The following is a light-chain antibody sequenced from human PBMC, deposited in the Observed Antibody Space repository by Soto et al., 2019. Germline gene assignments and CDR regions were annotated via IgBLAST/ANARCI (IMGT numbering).Light chain of an antibody. J-gene: IGLJ1*01. CDR1: SSDVGGYNY. Sequence: QSALTQPASVSGSPGQSITISCTGTSSDVGGYNYVSWYQQHPGKAPKLMIYEVSNRPSGVSNRFSGSKSGNTASLTISGLQAEDEADYYCSSYAGGYTFDVFGTGTKLTVL. CDR3: SSYAGGYTFDV. V-gene: IGLV2-14*01. CDR2: EVS.